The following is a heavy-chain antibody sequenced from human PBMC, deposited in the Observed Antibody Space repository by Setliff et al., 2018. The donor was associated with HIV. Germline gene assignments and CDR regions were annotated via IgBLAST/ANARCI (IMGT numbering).Heavy chain of an antibody. J-gene: IGHJ4*02. CDR2: INPNSGGT. CDR1: GYTFTGYY. V-gene: IGHV1-2*02. Sequence: ASVKVSCKASGYTFTGYYMYWVRQAPGQGLEWVGWINPNSGGTNYAQKFQGRVTMTRDTSISTAYMELSRLRSEDTAVYYCARGSGAVAGLFDYWGQGTLVTVSS. D-gene: IGHD6-19*01. CDR3: ARGSGAVAGLFDY.